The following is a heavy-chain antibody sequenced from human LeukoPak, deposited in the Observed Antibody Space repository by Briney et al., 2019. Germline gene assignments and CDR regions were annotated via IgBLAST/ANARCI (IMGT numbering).Heavy chain of an antibody. Sequence: SETLSLTCAVSGGSVTSTNWWTWVRQPPGKGLEWIGEVHLDGRTNYNPSLTGRLTMSVDLYENHISLKVPSVTAADTAVYYCAREGGFYRPLDYSGQGTLVTVSS. CDR3: AREGGFYRPLDY. CDR1: GGSVTSTNW. J-gene: IGHJ4*02. D-gene: IGHD3-3*01. CDR2: VHLDGRT. V-gene: IGHV4-4*02.